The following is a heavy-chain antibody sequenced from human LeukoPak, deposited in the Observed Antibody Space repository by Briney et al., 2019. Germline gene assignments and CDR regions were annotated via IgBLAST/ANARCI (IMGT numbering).Heavy chain of an antibody. V-gene: IGHV3-43*02. J-gene: IGHJ6*02. CDR1: GFTFDDYA. CDR3: AKGTYYDFWSGYYYYYGMDV. Sequence: GGSLRLSCAASGFTFDDYAMHWVRQAPGKGLEWVSLISGDGGSTYYADSVRGRFTISRDNSKNSLYLQMNSLRTEDTALYYCAKGTYYDFWSGYYYYYGMDVWGQGTTVTVSS. CDR2: ISGDGGST. D-gene: IGHD3-3*01.